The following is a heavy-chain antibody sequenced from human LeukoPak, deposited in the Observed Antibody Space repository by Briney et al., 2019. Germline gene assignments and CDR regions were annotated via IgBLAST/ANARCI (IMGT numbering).Heavy chain of an antibody. V-gene: IGHV1-18*01. CDR2: ISAYNGNT. Sequence: ASVKVSCKASGYTFTSYGISWVRQAPGQGLEWMGWISAYNGNTNYAQKLQGTVTMTTDTSTRTAYMELRSLRSDDTAVYYCARVRAVTMNWFDPWGQGTLVTVSS. CDR3: ARVRAVTMNWFDP. J-gene: IGHJ5*02. CDR1: GYTFTSYG. D-gene: IGHD4-17*01.